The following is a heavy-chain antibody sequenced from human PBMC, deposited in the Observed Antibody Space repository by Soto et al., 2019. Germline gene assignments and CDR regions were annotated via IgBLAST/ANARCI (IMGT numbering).Heavy chain of an antibody. CDR3: AKMSSTDSYDPVFF. D-gene: IGHD2-2*01. J-gene: IGHJ4*02. Sequence: GGSMRLSCAASGFNFSSYSRNWVRQNPGKGLEWVSSISSSSSYIYYADSVKGRFTISGDNAKNSLYLQMNSLRAEDTAVYYCAKMSSTDSYDPVFFWGQGTLVTVSS. CDR2: ISSSSSYI. CDR1: GFNFSSYS. V-gene: IGHV3-21*01.